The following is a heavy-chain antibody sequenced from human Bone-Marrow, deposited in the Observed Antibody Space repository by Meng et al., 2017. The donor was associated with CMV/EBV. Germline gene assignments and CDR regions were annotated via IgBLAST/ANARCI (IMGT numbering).Heavy chain of an antibody. J-gene: IGHJ4*02. D-gene: IGHD1-1*01. CDR1: GFTFSSYS. Sequence: GGSLRLSCAASGFTFSSYSMNWVRQAPGKGLEWVSYISSSSSTIYYADSVKGRFTISRDNAKNSLYLQMNSLRAEDTAVYYCARVRRIQPLTKENEYYFDYWGQGTRVTVSS. CDR2: ISSSSSTI. CDR3: ARVRRIQPLTKENEYYFDY. V-gene: IGHV3-48*04.